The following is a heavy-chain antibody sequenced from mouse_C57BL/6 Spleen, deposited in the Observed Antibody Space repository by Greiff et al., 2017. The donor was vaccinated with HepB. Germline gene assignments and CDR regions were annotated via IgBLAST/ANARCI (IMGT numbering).Heavy chain of an antibody. CDR1: GFTFSSYG. V-gene: IGHV5-6*01. CDR3: ARPGLRRENYFDY. J-gene: IGHJ2*01. CDR2: ISSGGSYT. Sequence: DVQLQESGGDLVKPGGSLKLSCAASGFTFSSYGMSWVRQTPDKRLEWVATISSGGSYTYYPDSVKGRFTISRDNAKNTLYLQMSSLKSEDTAMYYCARPGLRRENYFDYWGQGTTLTGSS. D-gene: IGHD2-4*01.